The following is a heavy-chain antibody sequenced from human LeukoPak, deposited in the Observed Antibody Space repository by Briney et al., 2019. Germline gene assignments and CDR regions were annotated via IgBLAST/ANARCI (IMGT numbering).Heavy chain of an antibody. Sequence: GGSLRLSCAASGFTFSSYAMSWVRQAPGKGLEWVAVISYDGSNKYYADSVKGRFTISRDNSKNTLYLQMNSLRAEDTAVYYCARDRGYYIDYWGQGTLVTVSS. CDR3: ARDRGYYIDY. D-gene: IGHD3-22*01. J-gene: IGHJ4*02. V-gene: IGHV3-30-3*01. CDR2: ISYDGSNK. CDR1: GFTFSSYA.